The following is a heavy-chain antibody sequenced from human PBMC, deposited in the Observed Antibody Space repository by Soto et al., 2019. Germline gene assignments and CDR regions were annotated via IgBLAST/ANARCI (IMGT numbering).Heavy chain of an antibody. D-gene: IGHD3-22*01. V-gene: IGHV5-51*01. CDR1: GYSFTSYW. Sequence: GESLKISCKGSGYSFTSYWIGWVRQMPGKGLEWMGIIYPGDSDTRYSPSFQGQVTISADKSISTAYLQWSSLKASDTALYYCATGVHGYDPGKYYDGMDVWGQGTTVTVSS. J-gene: IGHJ6*02. CDR3: ATGVHGYDPGKYYDGMDV. CDR2: IYPGDSDT.